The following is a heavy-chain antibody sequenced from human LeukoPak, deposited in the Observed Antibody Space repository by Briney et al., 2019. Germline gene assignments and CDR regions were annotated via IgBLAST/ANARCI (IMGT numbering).Heavy chain of an antibody. J-gene: IGHJ4*02. CDR3: AKNEVWWLPDS. D-gene: IGHD5-12*01. CDR1: GFTFSSYA. V-gene: IGHV3-23*01. CDR2: ISGSGGST. Sequence: PGGSLRLSCAASGFTFSSYAMSWVRQAPGKGLEWVSDISGSGGSTYYADSVRGRFTISRDNSKNTLYLQMNSLRADDTALYYCAKNEVWWLPDSWGQGTLVTVSS.